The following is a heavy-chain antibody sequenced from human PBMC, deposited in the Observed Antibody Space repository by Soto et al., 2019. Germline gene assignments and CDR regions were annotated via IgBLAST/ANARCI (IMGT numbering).Heavy chain of an antibody. V-gene: IGHV3-66*01. D-gene: IGHD3-10*01. J-gene: IGHJ6*02. Sequence: GGSLRLSCAASGFTFSSYAMSWVRQAPGKGLEWVSVIYSGGSTYFADSVKGRFTISRDNSKNTLYLQMNSLRAEDTAVYYCARDMVRAMDVWGQGTTVTVSS. CDR1: GFTFSSYA. CDR2: IYSGGST. CDR3: ARDMVRAMDV.